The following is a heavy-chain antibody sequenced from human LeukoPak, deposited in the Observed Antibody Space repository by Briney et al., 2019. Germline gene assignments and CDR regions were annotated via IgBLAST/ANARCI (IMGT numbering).Heavy chain of an antibody. CDR2: IIPIFGIA. Sequence: ASVKVSCKASGGTFSSYAISWVRQAPGQGLEWMGRIIPIFGIANYAQEFQGRVTITADKSTSTAYMELGSLRSEDTAVYYCARGAGGYCSSTSCYKGLKSWLDPWGQGTLVTVSS. CDR3: ARGAGGYCSSTSCYKGLKSWLDP. J-gene: IGHJ5*02. V-gene: IGHV1-69*04. CDR1: GGTFSSYA. D-gene: IGHD2-2*02.